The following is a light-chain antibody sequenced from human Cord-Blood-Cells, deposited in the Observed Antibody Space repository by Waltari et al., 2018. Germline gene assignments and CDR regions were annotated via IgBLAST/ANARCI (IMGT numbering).Light chain of an antibody. J-gene: IGLJ2*01. V-gene: IGLV2-23*01. CDR1: SSDVGSYNL. Sequence: QSVLTQPASVSGSPGQSITISCPGTSSDVGSYNLVSWYQQHPGKAPKLMIYEGSKLPSGVSNRFSGSKSGNTASLTISGLQAGDEADYYCCSYAGSSTVVFGGGTKLTVL. CDR2: EGS. CDR3: CSYAGSSTVV.